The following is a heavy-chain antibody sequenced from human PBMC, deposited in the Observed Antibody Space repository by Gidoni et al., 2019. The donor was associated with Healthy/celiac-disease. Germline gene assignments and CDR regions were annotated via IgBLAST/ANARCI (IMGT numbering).Heavy chain of an antibody. CDR2: INHSGST. J-gene: IGHJ4*02. Sequence: QVQLQQWGAGLLKPSETLSLTCAVYGGSFSGYYWSWLRQPPGKGLEWIGEINHSGSTNYNPSLKSRVTISVDTSKNQFSLKLSSVTAADTAVYYCARAPKNYDYVWGSYRTAYYFDYWGQGTLVTVSS. V-gene: IGHV4-34*01. CDR1: GGSFSGYY. D-gene: IGHD3-16*02. CDR3: ARAPKNYDYVWGSYRTAYYFDY.